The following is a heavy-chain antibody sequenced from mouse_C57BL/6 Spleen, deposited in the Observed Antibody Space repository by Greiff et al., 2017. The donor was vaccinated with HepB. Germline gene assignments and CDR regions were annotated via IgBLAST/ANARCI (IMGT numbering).Heavy chain of an antibody. CDR1: GYTFTDHT. Sequence: VQLQQSDAELVKPGASVKISCKVSGYTFTDHTIHWMKQRPEQGLEWIGYIYPRDGSTKYNEKFKGKATLTADKSSSTAYMQLNSLTSEDSAVYFCASPSTVVAGRFDYWGQGTTLTVSS. CDR3: ASPSTVVAGRFDY. J-gene: IGHJ2*01. V-gene: IGHV1-78*01. CDR2: IYPRDGST. D-gene: IGHD1-1*01.